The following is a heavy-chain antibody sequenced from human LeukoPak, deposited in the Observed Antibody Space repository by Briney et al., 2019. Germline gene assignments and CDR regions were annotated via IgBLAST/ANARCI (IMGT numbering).Heavy chain of an antibody. D-gene: IGHD3-16*01. J-gene: IGHJ6*02. V-gene: IGHV4-59*01. CDR2: IRYSGRA. CDR1: GDSISGSY. CDR3: VKFGVDYDMGV. Sequence: SETMSLTCTVSGDSISGSYWTWVRQPPGQGLEWIGQIRYSGRADYNPSLKRRITISVDTSKNQMSLTLTSVTAADTAIYYCVKFGVDYDMGVWGQGTTVTVSS.